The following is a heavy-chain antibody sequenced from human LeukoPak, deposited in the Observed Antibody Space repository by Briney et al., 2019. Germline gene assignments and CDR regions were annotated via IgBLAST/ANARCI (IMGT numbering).Heavy chain of an antibody. V-gene: IGHV4-39*01. D-gene: IGHD6-19*01. J-gene: IGHJ4*02. CDR3: ARLQWLVLVGY. CDR1: GGSISSSSYY. Sequence: PSETLSLTCTVSGGSISSSSYYWGWIRQPPGKGLEWIGSIYYSGSTYYNPSLKSRVTISVDTSKNQFSLKLSSVTAADTAVYYCARLQWLVLVGYWGQGTLVTVSS. CDR2: IYYSGST.